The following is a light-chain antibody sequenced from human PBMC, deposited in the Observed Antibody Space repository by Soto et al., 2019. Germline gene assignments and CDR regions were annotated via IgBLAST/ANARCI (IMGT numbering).Light chain of an antibody. CDR2: GAS. Sequence: EIELTQSPGTLSLYPGERATLNCRASQSVSSSYLAWYQQKPGQAPRLLIYGASSRATGIPDRFSGSGSGTDFTLTISRLEPEDFAVYYCQQYGSSTGWAFGQGTKVDI. CDR3: QQYGSSTGWA. V-gene: IGKV3-20*01. J-gene: IGKJ1*01. CDR1: QSVSSSY.